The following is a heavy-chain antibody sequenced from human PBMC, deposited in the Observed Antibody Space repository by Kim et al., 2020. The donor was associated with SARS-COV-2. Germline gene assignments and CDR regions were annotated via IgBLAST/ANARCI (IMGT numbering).Heavy chain of an antibody. J-gene: IGHJ4*02. V-gene: IGHV3-9*01. CDR2: ISWNSGSI. D-gene: IGHD6-6*01. Sequence: GGSLRLSCAASGFTFGDYAMHWVRQAPGKGLEWVSGISWNSGSIGYADSVKGRFTISRDNAKNSLYLQMNSLRAEDTALYYCAKYRALAARPGLGYFDYWGQGTLVTVSS. CDR1: GFTFGDYA. CDR3: AKYRALAARPGLGYFDY.